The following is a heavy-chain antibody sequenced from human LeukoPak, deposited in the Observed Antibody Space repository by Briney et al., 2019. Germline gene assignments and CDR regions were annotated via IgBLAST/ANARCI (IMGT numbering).Heavy chain of an antibody. CDR1: GASITNDNW. J-gene: IGHJ4*02. Sequence: SETLSLTCAVSGASITNDNWWSWVRQTPGKGLEWIGEINHSGSTNYNPSLKSRVTISVDTSKNQFSLKLSSVTAADTAVYYCARQRSFDFWSGYYKWGQGTLVTVSS. D-gene: IGHD3-3*01. CDR2: INHSGST. V-gene: IGHV4-4*02. CDR3: ARQRSFDFWSGYYK.